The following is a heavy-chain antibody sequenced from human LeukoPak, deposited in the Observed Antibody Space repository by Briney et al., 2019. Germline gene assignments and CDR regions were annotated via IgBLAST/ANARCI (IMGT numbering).Heavy chain of an antibody. J-gene: IGHJ3*02. CDR1: GFTFTTYW. CDR2: INSDGTNT. D-gene: IGHD3-16*01. CDR3: ARGGGDHAFDI. Sequence: QPGGSLRLSCAASGFTFTTYWMHWVRQAPGKGLVWVSRINSDGTNTINADSVKGRFTTSRDNAKNTLYLQLRSLRAEDTAVYYCARGGGDHAFDIWGQGTMVTVSS. V-gene: IGHV3-74*01.